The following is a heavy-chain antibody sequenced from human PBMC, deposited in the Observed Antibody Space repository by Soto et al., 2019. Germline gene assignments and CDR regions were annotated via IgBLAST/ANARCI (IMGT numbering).Heavy chain of an antibody. CDR3: AKGPHFMASAGPDS. CDR2: ISWNGASI. V-gene: IGHV3-9*01. J-gene: IGHJ4*02. CDR1: GFTFDDYA. D-gene: IGHD6-13*01. Sequence: EVQLVESGGGLAQPGRYLRVSCAASGFTFDDYAMNWVRQAPGKGLEWVSGISWNGASIGYADSVKGRFTISRDNAKNALYLQMNTLRVEDTALYYCAKGPHFMASAGPDSWGQGTLVTVSS.